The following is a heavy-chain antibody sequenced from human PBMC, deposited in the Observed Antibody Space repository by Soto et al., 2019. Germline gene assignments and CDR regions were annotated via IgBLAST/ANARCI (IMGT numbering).Heavy chain of an antibody. V-gene: IGHV5-51*01. J-gene: IGHJ4*02. CDR3: ARQIYDSDTGPNFQYYFDS. Sequence: PGESLKISCKGSGYSFTSYWIGRVRQMPGKGLEWMGIIYPGDSDTRYSPSFRGHVTISVTKSITTVFLQWSSLRASDTAMYYCARQIYDSDTGPNFQYYFDSWGQGTPVTVSS. D-gene: IGHD3-22*01. CDR1: GYSFTSYW. CDR2: IYPGDSDT.